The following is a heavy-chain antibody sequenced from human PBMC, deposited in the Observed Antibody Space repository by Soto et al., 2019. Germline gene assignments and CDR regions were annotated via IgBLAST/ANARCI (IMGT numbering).Heavy chain of an antibody. V-gene: IGHV1-3*01. Sequence: ASVKVSCKASGYTFTSYAMHWVRQAPGQRLEWMGWINAGNGNTKYSQKFQGRVTITRDTSASTAYMELSSLRSEDTAVYYCARDTHKYDFWRYPISPIDYWGQGTLVTVSS. CDR1: GYTFTSYA. CDR2: INAGNGNT. D-gene: IGHD3-3*01. CDR3: ARDTHKYDFWRYPISPIDY. J-gene: IGHJ4*02.